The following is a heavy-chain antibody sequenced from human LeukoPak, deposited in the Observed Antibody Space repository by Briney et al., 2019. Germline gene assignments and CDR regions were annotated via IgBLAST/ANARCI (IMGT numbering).Heavy chain of an antibody. CDR3: AKERSSGVYRLFDY. D-gene: IGHD3-22*01. V-gene: IGHV3-23*01. CDR1: GFTFSTYA. Sequence: GGSLRLSCAASGFTFSTYAMNWVRQAPGKGLEWVSGISGSGDNTYYTDSVKGRFTISRDNSKDTLYLQMNSLRAEDTDVYYCAKERSSGVYRLFDYWGQGTLVTVSS. CDR2: ISGSGDNT. J-gene: IGHJ4*02.